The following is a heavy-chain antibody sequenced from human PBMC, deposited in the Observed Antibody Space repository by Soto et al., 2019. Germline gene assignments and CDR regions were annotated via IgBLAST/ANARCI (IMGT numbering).Heavy chain of an antibody. CDR2: LYWDDDK. Sequence: QMTLKESGPTLVKPTQTLTLTCTFSGFSLSTRGVGVGWIRQPPGKALEWLAILYWDDDKRYSPSLRNRLTITKDTSNNQVVLTLTDMDPVDTATYFCAHRQSYQLFDFWGQGTLVSVSS. J-gene: IGHJ4*02. CDR3: AHRQSYQLFDF. V-gene: IGHV2-5*02. CDR1: GFSLSTRGVG. D-gene: IGHD2-2*01.